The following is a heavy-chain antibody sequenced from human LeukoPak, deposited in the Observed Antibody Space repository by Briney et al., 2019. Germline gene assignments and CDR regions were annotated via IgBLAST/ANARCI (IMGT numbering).Heavy chain of an antibody. CDR3: AREWSDYYGSGTYHNWFDP. J-gene: IGHJ5*02. V-gene: IGHV4-31*03. CDR1: GGSISSGGYY. D-gene: IGHD3-10*01. CDR2: IYYSGST. Sequence: SETLSLTCTVSGGSISSGGYYWSWIRQHPGKGLEWIGYIYYSGSTHYNPSLKSRVTISVDTSKNQFSLKLSSVTAADTAVYYCAREWSDYYGSGTYHNWFDPWGQGTLVTVSS.